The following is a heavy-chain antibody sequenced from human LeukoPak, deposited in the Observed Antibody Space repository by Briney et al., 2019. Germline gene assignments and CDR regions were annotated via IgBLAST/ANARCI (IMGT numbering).Heavy chain of an antibody. CDR3: ARETRYSSGWSAGAFDI. Sequence: GASVTVSCKASGYTFTSNYMHWVRQAPGQGLEWMGIINPSGGSTSYAQKVQGRVTMTRDTSTIIVYMELSSLRSEDTAVYYCARETRYSSGWSAGAFDIWGQGTMVTVSS. D-gene: IGHD6-19*01. V-gene: IGHV1-46*01. CDR1: GYTFTSNY. CDR2: INPSGGST. J-gene: IGHJ3*02.